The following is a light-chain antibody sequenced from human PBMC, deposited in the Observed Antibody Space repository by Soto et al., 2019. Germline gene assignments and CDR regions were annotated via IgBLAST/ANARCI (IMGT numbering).Light chain of an antibody. Sequence: DIQMTQSPSSLSASVGDNVTITCRASQTISSFLNWHQQKVGKAPKVLMYAAASPQSGVPSRFSGSGSGTHFTLTISSLQPEDSATYYCQQRFSSPVTFGGGPKVDIK. V-gene: IGKV1-39*01. CDR3: QQRFSSPVT. J-gene: IGKJ4*01. CDR2: AAA. CDR1: QTISSF.